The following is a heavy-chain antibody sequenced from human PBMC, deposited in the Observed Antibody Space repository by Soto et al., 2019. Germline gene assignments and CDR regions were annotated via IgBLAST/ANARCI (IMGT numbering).Heavy chain of an antibody. CDR3: ARAGGLGAVAADY. CDR2: IYHSGST. V-gene: IGHV4-30-2*01. J-gene: IGHJ4*02. CDR1: GGSISSGGYS. D-gene: IGHD6-19*01. Sequence: QLQLQESGSGLVKPSQTLSLTCAVSGGSISSGGYSWSWIRQPPGKGLEWIGYIYHSGSTYYNPSLQSRVTISVHRSKNQFSLKLRSVTAAATAVYYCARAGGLGAVAADYWGQGTLVTVSS.